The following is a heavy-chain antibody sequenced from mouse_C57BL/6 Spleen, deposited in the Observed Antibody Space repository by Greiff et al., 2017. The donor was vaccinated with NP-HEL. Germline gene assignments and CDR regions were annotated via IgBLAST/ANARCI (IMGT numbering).Heavy chain of an antibody. Sequence: EVQLVESGGGLVKPGESLKLSCAASGFTFSDYGMHWVRQSPEKGLEWVAYISSGSSTIYYADTVKGRFTISRDNAKNTLFLQITGLRSEDTAMYYCARKEIYYEYDGAMDYWGQGASVTVSS. CDR2: ISSGSSTI. CDR3: ARKEIYYEYDGAMDY. J-gene: IGHJ4*01. CDR1: GFTFSDYG. D-gene: IGHD2-4*01. V-gene: IGHV5-17*01.